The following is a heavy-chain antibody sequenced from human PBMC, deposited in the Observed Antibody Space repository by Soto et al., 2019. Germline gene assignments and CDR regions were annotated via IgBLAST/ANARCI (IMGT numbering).Heavy chain of an antibody. CDR1: GFTFDDYA. CDR3: ARDRVPAAIFDY. CDR2: ISWNSGSI. J-gene: IGHJ4*02. D-gene: IGHD2-2*01. V-gene: IGHV3-9*01. Sequence: GGSLRLSCAASGFTFDDYAMHWVRQAPGKGLEWVSGISWNSGSIGYADSVKGRFTISRDNAKNSLYLQMNSLRAEDTAVYYCARDRVPAAIFDYWGQGTLVTVSS.